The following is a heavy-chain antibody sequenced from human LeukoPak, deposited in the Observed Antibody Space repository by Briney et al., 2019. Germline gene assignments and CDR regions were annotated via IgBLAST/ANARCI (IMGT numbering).Heavy chain of an antibody. CDR3: AKDLSGTMIVAPPFDY. J-gene: IGHJ4*02. D-gene: IGHD3-22*01. CDR2: ISGSGGST. CDR1: GFTFSGYA. Sequence: GGSLRLSCVASGFTFSGYAMSWVRQAPGKGLEWVSTISGSGGSTYYADSVKGRFTISRDNSKNTLYLQMNSLRAEDTAVYYCAKDLSGTMIVAPPFDYWGQGTLVTVSS. V-gene: IGHV3-23*01.